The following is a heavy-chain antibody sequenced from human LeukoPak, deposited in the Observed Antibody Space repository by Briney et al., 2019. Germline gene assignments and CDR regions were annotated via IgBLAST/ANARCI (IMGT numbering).Heavy chain of an antibody. CDR1: GFTFSSYS. D-gene: IGHD3-22*01. J-gene: IGHJ4*02. Sequence: GGSLRLSCAASGFTFSSYSMNWVRQAPGKGLEWVSSISRSSTYIYYADSVKGRFTISRDNAENSLYLQMNSLRAEDTAVYYCARGEYYYDSSGSMRFDYWGQGTLVTVSS. V-gene: IGHV3-21*01. CDR3: ARGEYYYDSSGSMRFDY. CDR2: ISRSSTYI.